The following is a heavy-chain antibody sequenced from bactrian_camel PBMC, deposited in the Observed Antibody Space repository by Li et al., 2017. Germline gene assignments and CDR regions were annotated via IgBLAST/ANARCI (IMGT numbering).Heavy chain of an antibody. CDR3: AAALQRPPYGGRWSVFGY. V-gene: IGHV3S6*01. CDR2: ITRDGSST. D-gene: IGHD6*01. CDR1: GFTFSNDP. J-gene: IGHJ6*01. Sequence: HVQLVESGGGLVQPGGSLRLSCAASGFTFSNDPMTWVRQAPGKGLEWVSSITRDGSSTYYGPSVKGRFTISRDNAKNTLYLQVNSLKTEDTAVYYCAAALQRPPYGGRWSVFGYWGQGTQVTVS.